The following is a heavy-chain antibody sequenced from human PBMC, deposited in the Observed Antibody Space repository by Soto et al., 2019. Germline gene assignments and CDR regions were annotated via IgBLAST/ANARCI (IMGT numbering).Heavy chain of an antibody. Sequence: EVQLLESGGGLVQPGGSLRLSCAVSGFTFSNYAMSWVRQAPGKGLEWVSTVSGGGNTYCADSVKGRFTISRDNSKNTLNLQMNRLRAEDTALYYCPKDCTSTTCYTLRYQDTFDIWGQGTMVTVSP. CDR1: GFTFSNYA. D-gene: IGHD2-2*01. V-gene: IGHV3-23*01. CDR2: VSGGGNT. CDR3: PKDCTSTTCYTLRYQDTFDI. J-gene: IGHJ3*02.